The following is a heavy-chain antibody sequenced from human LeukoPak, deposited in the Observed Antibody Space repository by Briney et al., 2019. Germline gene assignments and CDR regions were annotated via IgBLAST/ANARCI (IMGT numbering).Heavy chain of an antibody. J-gene: IGHJ4*02. CDR1: GDSISNSNW. V-gene: IGHV4-4*02. D-gene: IGHD3-22*01. Sequence: SETLSLTCAVSGDSISNSNWWTWVRQPPGKGLEWIGEIYHGGSANYNPSLKSRVTISVDTSKNQFSLKLSSVTAADTAVYYCARGAPIPTYYDSKSGFDYWGQGTLVTVSS. CDR3: ARGAPIPTYYDSKSGFDY. CDR2: IYHGGSA.